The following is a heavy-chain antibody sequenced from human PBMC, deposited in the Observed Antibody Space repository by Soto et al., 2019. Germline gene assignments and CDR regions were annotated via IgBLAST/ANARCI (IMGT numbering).Heavy chain of an antibody. V-gene: IGHV3-23*01. CDR2: ISGSGGST. CDR1: GFTFSSYA. D-gene: IGHD3-3*01. Sequence: EVQLLESGGGLVQPGGSLRLSCAASGFTFSSYAMSWVRQAPGKGLEWVSAISGSGGSTYYADSVKGRFTISRDNSKNTLYLQMNSLRAEDTAVYYCAKTPYDFWSGYYQSWFDPWGQGTLVTVSS. CDR3: AKTPYDFWSGYYQSWFDP. J-gene: IGHJ5*02.